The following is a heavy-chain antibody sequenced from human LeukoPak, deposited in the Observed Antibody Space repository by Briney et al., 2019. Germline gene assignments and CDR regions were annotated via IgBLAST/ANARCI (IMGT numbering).Heavy chain of an antibody. Sequence: SETLSLTCTVSGGSISSSSYYWSWIRQPPGKGLEWIGYIYYGGSTNYNPSLKSRVTISVDTSKNQFSLKLSSVTAADTAVYYCARLITGASGYSAFDIWGQGTMVTVSS. CDR2: IYYGGST. V-gene: IGHV4-61*05. D-gene: IGHD3-3*01. CDR3: ARLITGASGYSAFDI. J-gene: IGHJ3*02. CDR1: GGSISSSSYY.